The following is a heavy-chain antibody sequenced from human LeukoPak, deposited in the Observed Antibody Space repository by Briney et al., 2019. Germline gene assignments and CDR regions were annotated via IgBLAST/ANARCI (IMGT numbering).Heavy chain of an antibody. CDR1: GFTFRTYA. CDR3: ATTVTLDF. Sequence: GGSLRLSCAASGFTFRTYAMSWVRQAPGKGLEWVSVITGTGGGGNKTYYADSVRGRFSISRDDSKNVLFLQMNDLRVDDTAVYFCATTVTLDFWGKGTRVLVSS. J-gene: IGHJ4*02. CDR2: ITGTGGGGNKT. V-gene: IGHV3-23*01. D-gene: IGHD1-1*01.